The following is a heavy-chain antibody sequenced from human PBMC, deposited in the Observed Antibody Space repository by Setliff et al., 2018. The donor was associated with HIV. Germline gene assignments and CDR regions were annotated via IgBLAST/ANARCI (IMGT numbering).Heavy chain of an antibody. CDR3: ARGDSFVYSYVYPDY. Sequence: GGSLRLSCAGSGFTFSSYAMHWVRQAPGRGLEWVAVIWYDGSDKYYADSVKGRFTISRDNSKNSLYLQMNSLRAEDTAVYYCARGDSFVYSYVYPDYWGQGTLVTVSS. CDR1: GFTFSSYA. D-gene: IGHD3-22*01. V-gene: IGHV3-33*08. J-gene: IGHJ4*02. CDR2: IWYDGSDK.